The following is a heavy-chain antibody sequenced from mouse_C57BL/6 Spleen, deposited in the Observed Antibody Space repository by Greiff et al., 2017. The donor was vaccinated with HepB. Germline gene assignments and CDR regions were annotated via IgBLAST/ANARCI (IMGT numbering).Heavy chain of an antibody. CDR1: GFTFSSYA. J-gene: IGHJ1*03. CDR3: TRGGDYERYFDV. V-gene: IGHV5-9-1*02. CDR2: ISSGGDYT. D-gene: IGHD2-4*01. Sequence: EVQLVESGEGLVKPGGSLKLSCASSGFTFSSYAMSWVRQTPEKRLEWVAYISSGGDYTYYADTVKGRFTISRDNARNTLYLQMSSLKSEDTAMYYCTRGGDYERYFDVWGTGTTVTVSS.